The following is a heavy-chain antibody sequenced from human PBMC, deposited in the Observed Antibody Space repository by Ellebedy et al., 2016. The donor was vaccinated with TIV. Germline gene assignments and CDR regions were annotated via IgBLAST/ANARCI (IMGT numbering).Heavy chain of an antibody. V-gene: IGHV3-15*07. CDR3: TTDDFGSGRGGWGDY. J-gene: IGHJ4*02. CDR1: GFTFSNVW. D-gene: IGHD3-10*01. Sequence: GESLKISCAASGFTFSNVWMNWVRRAPGKGLEWVGRIKSKTFDGATEYAAPVKGRFTISRDDSKNTLYLQMDSLKTEDTAVYYCTTDDFGSGRGGWGDYWGQGTLVTVSS. CDR2: IKSKTFDGAT.